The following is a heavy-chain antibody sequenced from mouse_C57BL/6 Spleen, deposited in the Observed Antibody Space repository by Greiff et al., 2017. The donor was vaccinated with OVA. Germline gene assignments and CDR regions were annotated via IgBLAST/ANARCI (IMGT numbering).Heavy chain of an antibody. V-gene: IGHV5-16*01. CDR1: GFTFSDYY. CDR2: INYDGSST. Sequence: EVMLVESEGGLVQPGRSMKLSCTASGFTFSDYYMAWVRQVPEKGLEWVANINYDGSSTYYLDSLKSRFIISRDNAKNILYLQMSSLKSEDTATYYCARAGYSYYAMDYWGQGTSVTVSS. J-gene: IGHJ4*01. CDR3: ARAGYSYYAMDY.